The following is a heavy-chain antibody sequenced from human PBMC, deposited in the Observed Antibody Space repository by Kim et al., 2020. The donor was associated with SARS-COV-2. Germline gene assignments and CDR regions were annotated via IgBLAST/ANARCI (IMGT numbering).Heavy chain of an antibody. CDR3: ARVGVVVAATAIGGDGMDV. V-gene: IGHV4-34*01. D-gene: IGHD2-15*01. Sequence: SRVTISVDTSKNQFSLKLSSVTAADTAVYYCARVGVVVAATAIGGDGMDVWGQGTTVTVSS. J-gene: IGHJ6*02.